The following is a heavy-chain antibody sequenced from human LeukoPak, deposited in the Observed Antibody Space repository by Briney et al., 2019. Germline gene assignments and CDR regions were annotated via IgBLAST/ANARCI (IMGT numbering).Heavy chain of an antibody. Sequence: GGSLRLSCAASGFTFSSYSMNWVRQAPGKGLEWVAVISYDGSDKFYADSVKGRFTISRDSSKNTLYLQMNSLRPEDTAVYYCARARPSMWIDYWGQGTLVTVSS. V-gene: IGHV3-30*03. D-gene: IGHD5-12*01. CDR3: ARARPSMWIDY. J-gene: IGHJ4*02. CDR1: GFTFSSYS. CDR2: ISYDGSDK.